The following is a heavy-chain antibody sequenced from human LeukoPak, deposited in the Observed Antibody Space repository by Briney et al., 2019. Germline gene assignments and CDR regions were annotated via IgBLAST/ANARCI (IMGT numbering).Heavy chain of an antibody. V-gene: IGHV4-59*01. CDR2: IYYSGST. CDR3: ARADRYSGYDFRGGSFDY. D-gene: IGHD5-12*01. CDR1: GGSISSYY. Sequence: PSETLSLTCTVSGGSISSYYWSWIRQPPGKGLEWIGYIYYSGSTNYNPSLKSRVTISVDTSKNQFSLKLSSVTAADTAVYYCARADRYSGYDFRGGSFDYWGQGTLVTVPS. J-gene: IGHJ4*02.